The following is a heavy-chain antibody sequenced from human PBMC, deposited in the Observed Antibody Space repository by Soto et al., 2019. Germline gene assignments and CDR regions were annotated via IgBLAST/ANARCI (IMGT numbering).Heavy chain of an antibody. CDR2: TYYRSKWYN. CDR3: ARDVVTMVRGVIADYYGMDV. J-gene: IGHJ6*02. V-gene: IGHV6-1*01. CDR1: GDSVSSNSAA. D-gene: IGHD3-10*01. Sequence: SQTLSLTXAISGDSVSSNSAAWNWIRQSPSRGLEWLGRTYYRSKWYNDYAVSVKSRITINPDTSKNQFSLQLNSVTPEDTAVYYCARDVVTMVRGVIADYYGMDVWGQGTTVTVSS.